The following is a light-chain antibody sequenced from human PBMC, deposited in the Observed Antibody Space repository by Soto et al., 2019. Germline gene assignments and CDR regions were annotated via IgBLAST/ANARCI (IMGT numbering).Light chain of an antibody. Sequence: QSALTQPPSASGSPGQSVTISCTGTSSDVGGHNYVSWYQQHPGKAPKLMIYEVSKRPSGVPDRFSGSKSGNTASLTVSGLQADDEADYYCSSYAGSNNLLFGGGTKLTVL. J-gene: IGLJ2*01. V-gene: IGLV2-8*01. CDR2: EVS. CDR3: SSYAGSNNLL. CDR1: SSDVGGHNY.